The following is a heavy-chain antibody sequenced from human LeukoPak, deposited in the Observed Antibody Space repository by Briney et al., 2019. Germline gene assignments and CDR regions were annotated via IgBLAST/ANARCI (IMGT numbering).Heavy chain of an antibody. CDR3: AKDRRGGSYYAATLDI. CDR2: ISDSGDIT. CDR1: GFNFSSYG. D-gene: IGHD1-26*01. J-gene: IGHJ3*02. Sequence: PGGSLRLSCAASGFNFSSYGMSWVRQAPGKGLEWVTGISDSGDITYYADSVKGRFTISRDNSKNTLYVQMNSLRVEDTAVYYCAKDRRGGSYYAATLDIWGQGTMVTVSS. V-gene: IGHV3-23*01.